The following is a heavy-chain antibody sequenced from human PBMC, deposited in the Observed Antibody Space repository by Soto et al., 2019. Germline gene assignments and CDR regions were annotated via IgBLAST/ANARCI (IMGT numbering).Heavy chain of an antibody. Sequence: GASVKVSCKASGGTFSSYAISWVRQAPGQGLEWMGGIIPIFGTANYAQKFQGRVTITADESTSTAYMELSSLRSEDTAVYYCASRYYDSSGYPYYCGMDVWGQGTTVTVSS. CDR2: IIPIFGTA. D-gene: IGHD3-22*01. J-gene: IGHJ6*02. CDR3: ASRYYDSSGYPYYCGMDV. CDR1: GGTFSSYA. V-gene: IGHV1-69*13.